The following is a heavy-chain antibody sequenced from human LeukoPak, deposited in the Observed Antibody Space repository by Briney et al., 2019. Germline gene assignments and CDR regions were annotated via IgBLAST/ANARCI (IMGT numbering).Heavy chain of an antibody. J-gene: IGHJ5*02. D-gene: IGHD3-22*01. CDR2: MNPNSGNT. CDR1: GYTFTSYD. Sequence: ASVKVSCKASGYTFTSYDINWVRQATGQGLEWMGWMNPNSGNTGYAQKFQGRVTMTRNTSISTAYMELSSLRSEDTAVYYCARGSLGYYDSSGYRQLNWFDPWGQGTLVTVSS. CDR3: ARGSLGYYDSSGYRQLNWFDP. V-gene: IGHV1-8*01.